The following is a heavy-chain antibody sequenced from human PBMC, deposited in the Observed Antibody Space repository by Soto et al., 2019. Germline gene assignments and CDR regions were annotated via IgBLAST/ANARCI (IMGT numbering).Heavy chain of an antibody. CDR3: ARHQGRGIVGATGFDY. CDR2: INPSGGST. V-gene: IGHV1-46*01. CDR1: GYTFTSYY. J-gene: IGHJ4*02. D-gene: IGHD1-26*01. Sequence: QVQLVQSGAEVKKPGASVKVSCKASGYTFTSYYMHWVRQAPGQGLEWMGIINPSGGSTSYAQKFQGRVTMTRDTSTSTVYMELSSLRSEDTAVYYCARHQGRGIVGATGFDYCGQGTLVTVSS.